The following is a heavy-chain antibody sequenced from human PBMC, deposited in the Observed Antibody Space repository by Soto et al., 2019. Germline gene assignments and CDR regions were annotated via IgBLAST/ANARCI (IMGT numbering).Heavy chain of an antibody. D-gene: IGHD3-22*01. CDR2: INHSGST. J-gene: IGHJ4*02. Sequence: PSETLSLTCAVYGGSFSGYYWSWIRQPPGKGLEWIGEINHSGSTNYNPSLKSRVTISIDTSKNQFSLKLSSVTAADTALYYCAREGAYYDSSGYLIDYWGQGTLVTVSS. V-gene: IGHV4-34*01. CDR3: AREGAYYDSSGYLIDY. CDR1: GGSFSGYY.